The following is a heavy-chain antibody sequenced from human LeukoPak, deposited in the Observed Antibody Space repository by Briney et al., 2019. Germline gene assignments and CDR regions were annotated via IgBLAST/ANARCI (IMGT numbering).Heavy chain of an antibody. CDR1: GFTPSTNR. Sequence: GGAPRLSCAASGFTPSTNRMSWGRQAPGEGLEWVANINQDGGDKNYVDFVKGRFTISRDNAKNSLYLQMNSLRVEDTAVYYCVRWATLSPWGQGTLVTVSS. D-gene: IGHD5-12*01. CDR2: INQDGGDK. V-gene: IGHV3-7*01. J-gene: IGHJ5*02. CDR3: VRWATLSP.